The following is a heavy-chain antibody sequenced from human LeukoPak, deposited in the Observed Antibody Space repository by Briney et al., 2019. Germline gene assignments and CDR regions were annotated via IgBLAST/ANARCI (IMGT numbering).Heavy chain of an antibody. Sequence: SETLSLTCTVSGGSISSSSYYWGWIRQPPGKGLEWIGSIYYSGSTYYNPSLKSRVTISVDTSKNQFSLKLSSVTAADTAVYYCASSGVTIFGVAQFRWDWFDPWGQGTLVTVSS. D-gene: IGHD3-3*01. CDR2: IYYSGST. J-gene: IGHJ5*02. CDR1: GGSISSSSYY. V-gene: IGHV4-39*01. CDR3: ASSGVTIFGVAQFRWDWFDP.